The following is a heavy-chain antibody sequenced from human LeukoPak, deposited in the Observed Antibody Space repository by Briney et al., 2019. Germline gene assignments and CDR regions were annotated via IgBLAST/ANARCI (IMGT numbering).Heavy chain of an antibody. CDR1: GYTFTSYD. V-gene: IGHV1-8*01. CDR3: ARGKSGRHCSGGSCYVDYYYMDV. J-gene: IGHJ6*03. D-gene: IGHD2-15*01. Sequence: ASVKVSCKASGYTFTSYDINWVRRATGQGLEWMGWMNPNSGNTGYAQKFQGRVTMTRNTSISTAYMELSSLRSEDTAVYYCARGKSGRHCSGGSCYVDYYYMDVWGKGTTVTVSS. CDR2: MNPNSGNT.